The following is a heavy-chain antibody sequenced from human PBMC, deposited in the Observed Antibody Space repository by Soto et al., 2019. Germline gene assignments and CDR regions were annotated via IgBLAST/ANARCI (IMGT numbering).Heavy chain of an antibody. Sequence: SETLSLTCTVSGGSISSSSYYWGWIRQPPGKGLEWIGSIYYSGSTYYNPSLKSRVTISVDTSKNQFSQKLSSVTAADTAVYYCARTYSSSVHAFDIWGQGTMVTVSS. CDR1: GGSISSSSYY. CDR3: ARTYSSSVHAFDI. CDR2: IYYSGST. D-gene: IGHD6-13*01. V-gene: IGHV4-39*01. J-gene: IGHJ3*02.